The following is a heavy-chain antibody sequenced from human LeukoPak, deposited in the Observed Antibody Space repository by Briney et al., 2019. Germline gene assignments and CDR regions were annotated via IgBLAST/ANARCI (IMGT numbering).Heavy chain of an antibody. J-gene: IGHJ4*02. CDR2: SYYSGST. Sequence: SETLSLTCTVSGGSISSYYWSWIRQPPGKGLEWIGYSYYSGSTNYNPSLKSRVTISVDTSKNQFSLKLSSVTAADTAVYYCVGPYDSSGYYLGYWGQGTLVTVSS. V-gene: IGHV4-59*08. CDR1: GGSISSYY. CDR3: VGPYDSSGYYLGY. D-gene: IGHD3-22*01.